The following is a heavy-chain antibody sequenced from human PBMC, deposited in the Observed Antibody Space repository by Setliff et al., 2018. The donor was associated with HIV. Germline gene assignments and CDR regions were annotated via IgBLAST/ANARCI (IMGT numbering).Heavy chain of an antibody. CDR3: ARDSPSGTYLNYYYYNMDV. J-gene: IGHJ6*02. D-gene: IGHD1-26*01. Sequence: PSETLSLTCTVSGGSISSSSYYWGWIRQPPGKGLEWIGEINHSGSVNYNPFLKSRVTISVDTSKNQFSLKMSSVTAADTAVYYCARDSPSGTYLNYYYYNMDVWGQGTSVTVSS. CDR1: GGSISSSSYY. CDR2: INHSGSV. V-gene: IGHV4-39*07.